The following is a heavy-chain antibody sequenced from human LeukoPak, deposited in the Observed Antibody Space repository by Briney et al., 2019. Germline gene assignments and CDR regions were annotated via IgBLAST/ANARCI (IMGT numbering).Heavy chain of an antibody. CDR3: ARDRGLHIYSSGWSVDY. D-gene: IGHD6-19*01. CDR2: ISVYNGNR. V-gene: IGHV1-18*01. CDR1: GYTFTSYG. Sequence: ASVKVSFKASGYTFTSYGFSWGRLPPGPGLEWMGWISVYNGNRTYDQTPQGRVTMTTEESTSTANMQLRSLRSDDTAVYYCARDRGLHIYSSGWSVDYWGQGTLVTVSS. J-gene: IGHJ4*02.